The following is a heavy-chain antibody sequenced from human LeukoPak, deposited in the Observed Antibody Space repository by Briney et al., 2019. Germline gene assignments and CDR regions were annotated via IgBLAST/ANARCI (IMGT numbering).Heavy chain of an antibody. V-gene: IGHV4-39*01. CDR2: IYYSGST. Sequence: PSETLSPTCTVSGGSISSSSYYWGWIRQPPGKGLEWIGSIYYSGSTYYNPSLKSRVTISVDTSKNQFSLKLSSVTAADTAVYYCAIHLNWFDPWGQGTLVTVSS. CDR1: GGSISSSSYY. J-gene: IGHJ5*02. CDR3: AIHLNWFDP.